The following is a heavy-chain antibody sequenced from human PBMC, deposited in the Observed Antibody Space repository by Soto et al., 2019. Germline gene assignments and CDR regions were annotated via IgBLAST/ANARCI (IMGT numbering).Heavy chain of an antibody. J-gene: IGHJ6*02. V-gene: IGHV3-74*01. Sequence: GGSLRLSCAASGFTFSSYWMHWVRQAPVKGLVWVSRINSDGSSTSYADSVKGRFTISRDNAKNTLYLQMNSLRAEDTAVYYCARVDSSGWYGDYYYYGMDVWGQGTTVTVSS. CDR3: ARVDSSGWYGDYYYYGMDV. CDR1: GFTFSSYW. CDR2: INSDGSST. D-gene: IGHD6-19*01.